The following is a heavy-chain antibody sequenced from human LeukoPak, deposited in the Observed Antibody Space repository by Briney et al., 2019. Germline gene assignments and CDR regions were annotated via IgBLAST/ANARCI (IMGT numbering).Heavy chain of an antibody. Sequence: PGGSLRLSCTASGFNFSTYTMVWVRQAPGKGLEWISYISVISTTIYYADSVKGRFTVSRDNAKNSLYLQMNSLRVEDTAVYYCARDIGPHDCWGQGTLVTVSS. V-gene: IGHV3-48*01. J-gene: IGHJ4*02. CDR3: ARDIGPHDC. CDR1: GFNFSTYT. CDR2: ISVISTTI.